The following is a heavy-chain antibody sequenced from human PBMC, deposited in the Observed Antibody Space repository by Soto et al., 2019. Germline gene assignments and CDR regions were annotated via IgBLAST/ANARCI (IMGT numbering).Heavy chain of an antibody. CDR1: GYTFTSYG. CDR2: ISAYNGNT. D-gene: IGHD3-3*01. CDR3: ALFGGFWSGYHPDGYYYYGMDV. J-gene: IGHJ6*02. Sequence: ASVKVSCKASGYTFTSYGISWVRQAPGQGLEWMGWISAYNGNTNYAQKLQGRVTMTTDTSTSTAYMELRSLRSDDTAVYYCALFGGFWSGYHPDGYYYYGMDVWGQGTTVTVSS. V-gene: IGHV1-18*01.